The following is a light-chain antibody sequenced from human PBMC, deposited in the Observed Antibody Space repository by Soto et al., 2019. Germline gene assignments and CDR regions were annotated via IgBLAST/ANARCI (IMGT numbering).Light chain of an antibody. Sequence: IQLTQSPSSLSASVGDRVTLTCRASQGISSFLAWYQQKPGKAPNLLIYAASTLQSGVPSRFSGGGSGTDFTLTIDRLQPEDFATYYCQQVDVYPSTFGGGTKVDIK. J-gene: IGKJ4*01. CDR1: QGISSF. CDR3: QQVDVYPST. CDR2: AAS. V-gene: IGKV1-9*01.